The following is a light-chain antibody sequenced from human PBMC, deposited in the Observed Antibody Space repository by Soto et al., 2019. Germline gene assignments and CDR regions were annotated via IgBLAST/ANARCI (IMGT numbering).Light chain of an antibody. V-gene: IGKV3-11*01. CDR1: QSVSSY. CDR2: DAS. Sequence: ETVLKQTPANPSLSPKERATLSSRASQSVSSYLAWYQQKPGQAPRLLIYDASNRATGIPARFSGSGSGTDFTLTISSLEPEDFAVYYCQQRSNWPGTFGQGTKVDI. J-gene: IGKJ1*01. CDR3: QQRSNWPGT.